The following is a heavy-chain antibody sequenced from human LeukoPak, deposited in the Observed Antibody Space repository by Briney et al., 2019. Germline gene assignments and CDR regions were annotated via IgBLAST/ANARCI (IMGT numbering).Heavy chain of an antibody. Sequence: KPSETLSLTCTVSGGSISSYYWSWIRQPPGKGLEWIGYIYYSGSTNYNPSLKSRVTISVDTSKNQFSLKLSSVTAADTAVYYCARESSHYGMDVWGQGTTVTVSS. V-gene: IGHV4-59*01. CDR2: IYYSGST. J-gene: IGHJ6*02. CDR1: GGSISSYY. CDR3: ARESSHYGMDV. D-gene: IGHD2-2*01.